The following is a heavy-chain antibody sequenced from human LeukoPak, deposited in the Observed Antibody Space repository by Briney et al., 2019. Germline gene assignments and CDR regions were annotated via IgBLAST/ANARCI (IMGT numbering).Heavy chain of an antibody. Sequence: GRSLRLSCVASGFPFGNYAMHWGRQTPGKGLERGAGIPWNKDIITYADSVRGRFTVSRDNAKNSVYLKIDSLKPEDTALYHCVRGDWLDFWGQGTLVTVSS. CDR1: GFPFGNYA. CDR3: VRGDWLDF. J-gene: IGHJ5*01. V-gene: IGHV3-9*01. CDR2: IPWNKDII. D-gene: IGHD5-24*01.